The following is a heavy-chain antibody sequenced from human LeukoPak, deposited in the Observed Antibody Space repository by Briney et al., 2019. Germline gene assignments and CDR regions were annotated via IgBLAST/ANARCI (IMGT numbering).Heavy chain of an antibody. CDR3: ARDHDFWSGSYYYYGMDV. J-gene: IGHJ6*02. D-gene: IGHD3-3*01. CDR2: IYSGGST. Sequence: GGSLRLSCAASGFNVSSNYMRWVRQVPGKGLEWVSVIYSGGSTYYADSVKGRFTISRDNSKNTLYLQMNSLRAEDTAVYYCARDHDFWSGSYYYYGMDVWGQGTTVTVSS. CDR1: GFNVSSNY. V-gene: IGHV3-66*01.